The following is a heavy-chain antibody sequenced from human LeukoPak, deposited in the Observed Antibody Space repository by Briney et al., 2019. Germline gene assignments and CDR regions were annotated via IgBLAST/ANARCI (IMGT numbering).Heavy chain of an antibody. V-gene: IGHV3-23*01. CDR1: GFTFSSYA. J-gene: IGHJ4*02. D-gene: IGHD2-21*02. CDR3: AKGADCGGDCIRLTFHY. Sequence: GGPLRLPCAASGFTFSSYAMSWVRQAPGKGLEWVASISGSGGSTAYADSVKGRFTISRDNSKNTLYLQMNSLRAEDTAVYYCAKGADCGGDCIRLTFHYWGQATLVTVSS. CDR2: ISGSGGST.